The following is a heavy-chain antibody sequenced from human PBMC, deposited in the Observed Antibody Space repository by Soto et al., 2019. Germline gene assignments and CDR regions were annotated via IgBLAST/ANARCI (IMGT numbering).Heavy chain of an antibody. CDR2: ISSDGSYK. J-gene: IGHJ3*01. CDR3: ARGSRRGSGSPRPGPIDLFDL. Sequence: QVKLVESGGGVVQPGRSLRLSCQASGFTFTNYAMHWVRQAPGKGLEWVAFISSDGSYKFFGDSVKGRFTISRDDSKNTVFLQMNSLGAEDTAIYYCARGSRRGSGSPRPGPIDLFDLWGQGTMVTVSS. CDR1: GFTFTNYA. V-gene: IGHV3-30*03. D-gene: IGHD3-10*01.